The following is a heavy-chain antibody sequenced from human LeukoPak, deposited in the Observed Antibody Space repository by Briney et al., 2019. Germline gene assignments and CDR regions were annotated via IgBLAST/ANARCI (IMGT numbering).Heavy chain of an antibody. D-gene: IGHD3-22*01. CDR2: IYYSGST. CDR3: AREREDYDSSGYQYYYYMDV. CDR1: GGSISSYY. V-gene: IGHV4-59*01. Sequence: SETLSLTCTVSGGSISSYYWSWIRQPPGKGLEWIGYIYYSGSTNYNPSLKSRVTISVDTSKNQFSLKLSSVTAADTAVYYCAREREDYDSSGYQYYYYMDVWGKGTTVTISS. J-gene: IGHJ6*03.